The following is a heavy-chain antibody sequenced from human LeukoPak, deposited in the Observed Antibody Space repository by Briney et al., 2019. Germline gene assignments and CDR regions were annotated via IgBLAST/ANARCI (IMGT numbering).Heavy chain of an antibody. J-gene: IGHJ4*02. CDR3: ARGKYYDYVWGSYRYTGYFDY. Sequence: SETLSLTCAVYGGSFSGYYWSWIRQPPGKGLEWIGEINHSGSTNYNPSPKSRVTISVDTSKNQFSLKLSSVTAADTAVYYCARGKYYDYVWGSYRYTGYFDYWGQGTLVTVSS. D-gene: IGHD3-16*02. V-gene: IGHV4-34*01. CDR2: INHSGST. CDR1: GGSFSGYY.